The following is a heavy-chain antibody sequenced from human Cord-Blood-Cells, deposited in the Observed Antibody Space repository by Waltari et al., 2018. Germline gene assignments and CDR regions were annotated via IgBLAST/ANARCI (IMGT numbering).Heavy chain of an antibody. Sequence: EVQLVESGGGLVQPGGSLRLSCAASGFTFSSYEMNWVRQAPGKGLEWVSYISSSGSTRYYADSVKGRVTISRDNAKNSLDRQMNSLRAEDTAVYYCASGDGGYTGGFDYWGQGTLVTVSS. V-gene: IGHV3-48*03. J-gene: IGHJ4*02. CDR3: ASGDGGYTGGFDY. CDR2: ISSSGSTR. D-gene: IGHD3-22*01. CDR1: GFTFSSYE.